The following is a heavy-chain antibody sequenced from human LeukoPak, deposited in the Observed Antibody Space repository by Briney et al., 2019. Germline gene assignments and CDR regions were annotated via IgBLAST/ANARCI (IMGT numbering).Heavy chain of an antibody. V-gene: IGHV3-74*01. CDR2: INSDGSST. CDR1: GFTFSSYW. J-gene: IGHJ4*02. D-gene: IGHD3-22*01. Sequence: GGSLRLSCAASGFTFSSYWMHWVRQAPGKGLVWVSRINSDGSSTSYADSVKGRFTISRDNAKNTLYLQMNSLRAEDTAVYYCARASGDSSGYYESFDYWGQGTLVTVSS. CDR3: ARASGDSSGYYESFDY.